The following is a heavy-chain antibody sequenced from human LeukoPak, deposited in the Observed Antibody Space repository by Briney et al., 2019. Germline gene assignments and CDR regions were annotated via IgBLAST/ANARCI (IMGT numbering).Heavy chain of an antibody. D-gene: IGHD5-12*01. CDR2: INHSGST. V-gene: IGHV4-34*01. CDR1: GGSFSGYY. J-gene: IGHJ4*02. Sequence: SETLSLTCAVYGGSFSGYYWSWIRQPPGKGLEWIGEINHSGSTNYNPSLKSRVTISVDTSKNQFSLKLSSVTAADTAVYYCASRIVARYWGQGTLVTVSS. CDR3: ASRIVARY.